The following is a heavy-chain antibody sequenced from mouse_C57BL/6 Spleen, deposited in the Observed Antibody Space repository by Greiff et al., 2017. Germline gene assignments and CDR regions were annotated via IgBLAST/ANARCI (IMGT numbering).Heavy chain of an antibody. CDR2: IDPETGGT. Sequence: QVQLQQSGAELVRPGASVTLSCKASGYTFTDYEMHWVKQTPVHGLEWIGAIDPETGGTAYNQKFKGKATLTADKSSSTAYMQLNSLTSEDSAVYFCARSGPHYYGSSYAMDYWGQGTSVTVSS. D-gene: IGHD1-1*01. V-gene: IGHV1-15*01. CDR1: GYTFTDYE. J-gene: IGHJ4*01. CDR3: ARSGPHYYGSSYAMDY.